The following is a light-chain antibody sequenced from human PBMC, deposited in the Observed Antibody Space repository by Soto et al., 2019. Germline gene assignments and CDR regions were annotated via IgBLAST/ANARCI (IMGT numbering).Light chain of an antibody. J-gene: IGKJ5*01. CDR2: SAS. CDR3: QQYESSRSIT. CDR1: HIFTISY. Sequence: EIVLTQSPGTLSLSPGGRATLSGRASHIFTISYLAWYQQKPGQAPRLLISSASSRATGIPDRFNGSGSGTEFTLTISRLEPEDFAVYFCQQYESSRSITFGQGTRLENK. V-gene: IGKV3-20*01.